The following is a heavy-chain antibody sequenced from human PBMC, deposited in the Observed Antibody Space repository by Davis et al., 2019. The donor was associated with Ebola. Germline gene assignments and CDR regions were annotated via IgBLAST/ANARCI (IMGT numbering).Heavy chain of an antibody. CDR3: GMLRVPAADYGMDV. V-gene: IGHV1-69*02. J-gene: IGHJ6*02. CDR2: IIPILGVA. D-gene: IGHD2-2*01. CDR1: GGTFSSYP. Sequence: AASVKVSCKASGGTFSSYPISWVRQAPGQGLEWMGRIIPILGVANYAQNFQGRVTITADKSTSTAYMELSSLRSEDTAVYYCGMLRVPAADYGMDVWGQGTTVTVSS.